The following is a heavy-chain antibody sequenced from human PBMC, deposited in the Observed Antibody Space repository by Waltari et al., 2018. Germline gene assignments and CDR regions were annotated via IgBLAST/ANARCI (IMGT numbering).Heavy chain of an antibody. J-gene: IGHJ5*01. CDR2: VDPELGDT. CDR1: GYTFTDHY. V-gene: IGHV1-69-2*01. CDR3: ARGPLGAAHWFDS. D-gene: IGHD1-26*01. Sequence: EVQLVQSGAEVKKPGAAARISCRAPGYTFTDHYIPWIQTAPGKGLTWMGRVDPELGDTLFVPQFQGRLTLTADTSRDTAYMELTSLHYDDTAVYYCARGPLGAAHWFDSWGQGTLVTVSS.